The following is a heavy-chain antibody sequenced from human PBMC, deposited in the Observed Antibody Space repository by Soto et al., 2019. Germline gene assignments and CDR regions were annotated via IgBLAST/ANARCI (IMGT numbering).Heavy chain of an antibody. D-gene: IGHD5-12*01. CDR2: IIPIFGTA. CDR1: GGTFSSYA. J-gene: IGHJ4*02. V-gene: IGHV1-69*01. Sequence: QVQLVQSGAEVKKPGSSVKVSCKASGGTFSSYAISWVRQAPGQGLEWMGGIIPIFGTANYAQKFQGRVTINGDESTSTAYMELRSLRSEDTAVYYCARTKARWLQMGGLDYWGQGTLVTVSS. CDR3: ARTKARWLQMGGLDY.